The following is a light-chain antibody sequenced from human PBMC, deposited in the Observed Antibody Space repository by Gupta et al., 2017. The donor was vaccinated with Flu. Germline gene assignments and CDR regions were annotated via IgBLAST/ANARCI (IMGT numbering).Light chain of an antibody. CDR2: QDE. CDR1: KLGDKY. CDR3: QIWDGNTVI. Sequence: YELIQPPSLSVSPGQTAAITCSGDKLGDKYVCWYQQKPGQSPVVVIYQDERRPSGIPERFSGSNSGNKATLTISGTQAIDEADYYCQIWDGNTVIFGGGTKLTV. V-gene: IGLV3-1*01. J-gene: IGLJ2*01.